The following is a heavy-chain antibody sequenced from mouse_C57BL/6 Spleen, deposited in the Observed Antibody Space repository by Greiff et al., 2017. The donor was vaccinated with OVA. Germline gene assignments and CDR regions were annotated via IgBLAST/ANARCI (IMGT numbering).Heavy chain of an antibody. CDR2: ISSGGGCI. Sequence: EVMLVESGEGLVKPGGSLKLSCAASGFTFSSYAMSWVRQTPGKRLEWVAYISSGGGCIYYTDTVKGRFTISRDNARNTLYLKMSSLKSEDTAMYYCTRAIYYDPQYFDVWGTGTTVTVSS. J-gene: IGHJ1*03. V-gene: IGHV5-9-1*02. D-gene: IGHD2-4*01. CDR3: TRAIYYDPQYFDV. CDR1: GFTFSSYA.